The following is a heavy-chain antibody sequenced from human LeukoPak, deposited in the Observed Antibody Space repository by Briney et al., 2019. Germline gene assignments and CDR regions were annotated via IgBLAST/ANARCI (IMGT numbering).Heavy chain of an antibody. D-gene: IGHD6-19*01. CDR2: ISNNGGST. V-gene: IGHV3-64*01. CDR3: AKDREQWREYYFDY. CDR1: GFTFSSYA. Sequence: PGGSLRLSCVASGFTFSSYAMHWVRQAPGKGLEYVSAISNNGGSTYYANSVRGRFTISRDNSKNTLYLQMNSLRAEDTAVYYCAKDREQWREYYFDYWGQGTLVTVSS. J-gene: IGHJ4*02.